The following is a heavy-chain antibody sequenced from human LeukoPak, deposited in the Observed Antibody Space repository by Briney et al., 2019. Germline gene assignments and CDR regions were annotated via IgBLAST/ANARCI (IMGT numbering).Heavy chain of an antibody. CDR1: GFTFSSYA. CDR2: INKDGSEK. J-gene: IGHJ4*02. D-gene: IGHD3-16*02. V-gene: IGHV3-7*01. Sequence: GGSPRLSCAASGFTFSSYAMSWLRHAPGKGLEGVANINKDGSEKYYVDSVKGRFTISRDNAKNSLYLQMNSLRAEDTAVYYCARARRLGELSPYYFDYWGQGALVTVSS. CDR3: ARARRLGELSPYYFDY.